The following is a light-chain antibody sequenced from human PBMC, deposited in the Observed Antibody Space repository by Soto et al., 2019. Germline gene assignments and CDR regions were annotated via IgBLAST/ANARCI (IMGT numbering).Light chain of an antibody. CDR3: QQYDIASG. Sequence: EIVMTQSPVTLSVSPGERATLSCRASQSVSTNLAWYQQKPGQAPRLLIYGASTRATGIPARFSGSGSGTEFTLTISSQQSEYFAVYYCQQYDIASGFGEGTRVEI. V-gene: IGKV3-15*01. CDR1: QSVSTN. J-gene: IGKJ1*01. CDR2: GAS.